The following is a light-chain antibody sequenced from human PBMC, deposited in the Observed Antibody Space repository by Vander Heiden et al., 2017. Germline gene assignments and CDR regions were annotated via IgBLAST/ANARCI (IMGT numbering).Light chain of an antibody. J-gene: IGKJ1*01. CDR3: QHSDSTPRT. CDR2: AAS. Sequence: DIQMTQSPSSLSASVGDRVTITCRASQSISSYLNWYQQKPGKAPKLLIYAASSLQSGVPSRFSGSGSGTDFTLPISSLQPEDFATYYCQHSDSTPRTFGQGTKVEIK. CDR1: QSISSY. V-gene: IGKV1-39*01.